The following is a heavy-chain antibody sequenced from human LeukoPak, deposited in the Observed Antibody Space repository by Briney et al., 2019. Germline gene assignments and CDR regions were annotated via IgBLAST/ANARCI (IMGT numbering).Heavy chain of an antibody. Sequence: GASVKVSCKASGYTFTSYGISWVRQAPGQGLEWMGWISAYNGNTNYAQKLQGRVTMTTDTSTSTAYMELRSLRSDDTAVYYWARVRNDYVWGSYRYTYYFDYWGQGTLVTVSS. CDR2: ISAYNGNT. D-gene: IGHD3-16*02. CDR3: ARVRNDYVWGSYRYTYYFDY. CDR1: GYTFTSYG. J-gene: IGHJ4*02. V-gene: IGHV1-18*01.